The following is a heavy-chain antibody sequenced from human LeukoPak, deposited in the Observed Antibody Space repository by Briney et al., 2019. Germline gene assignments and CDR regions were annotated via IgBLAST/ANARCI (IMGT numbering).Heavy chain of an antibody. CDR3: ARDAFSGYSSSWHEDF. J-gene: IGHJ4*02. CDR1: GYTFTGYY. D-gene: IGHD6-13*01. Sequence: ASVKVSCTASGYTFTGYYMHWVRQAPGQGLEWMGWINPTSGATNYAQKFLGRMTTTRDTFITTAYMELNRLTSDDTAVYFCARDAFSGYSSSWHEDFWGQGTLVTVSS. V-gene: IGHV1-2*02. CDR2: INPTSGAT.